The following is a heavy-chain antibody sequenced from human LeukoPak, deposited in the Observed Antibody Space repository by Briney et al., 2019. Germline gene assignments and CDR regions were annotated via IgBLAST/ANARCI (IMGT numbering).Heavy chain of an antibody. J-gene: IGHJ4*02. V-gene: IGHV1-69*06. CDR1: GGTFSSYA. CDR3: ARDSGYCSSTSCPIDY. CDR2: IIPIFGTA. Sequence: SSVKVSCKASGGTFSSYAISWVRQAPGQGLEWMGGIIPIFGTANYAQKFQGRVTITADKSTSTAYMELSSLRSEDTAVYYCARDSGYCSSTSCPIDYWGQGTLVTVSS. D-gene: IGHD2-2*01.